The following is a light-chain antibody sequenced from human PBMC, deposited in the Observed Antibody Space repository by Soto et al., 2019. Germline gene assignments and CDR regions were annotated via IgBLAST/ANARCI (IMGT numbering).Light chain of an antibody. J-gene: IGKJ5*01. CDR1: PRVRKNC. Sequence: ELVWTQSPGTLSLSPGERSTRSRVAIPRVRKNCLALYQPRPGHSPTLLICYASRMATFIPARLSGSGAWTDFPPQISSLEPEDSAVYYCQQRNVWPPVTVGQVTRVEIK. CDR2: YAS. V-gene: IGKV3D-20*02. CDR3: QQRNVWPPVT.